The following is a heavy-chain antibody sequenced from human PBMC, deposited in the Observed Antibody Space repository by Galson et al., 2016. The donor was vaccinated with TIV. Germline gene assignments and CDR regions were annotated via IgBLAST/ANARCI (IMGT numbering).Heavy chain of an antibody. CDR3: AGDRVVDATYYYYYFGLDV. CDR1: GLSVNINY. J-gene: IGHJ6*02. V-gene: IGHV3-66*02. Sequence: SLRLSCAASGLSVNINYMTRVRQAPGKGLEWVSLISDGGKTYYADSVKGRFTISRDNSKNTLYLQMSSLRLEDTAVYYCAGDRVVDATYYYYYFGLDVWGQGTAVTVS. CDR2: ISDGGKT. D-gene: IGHD5-12*01.